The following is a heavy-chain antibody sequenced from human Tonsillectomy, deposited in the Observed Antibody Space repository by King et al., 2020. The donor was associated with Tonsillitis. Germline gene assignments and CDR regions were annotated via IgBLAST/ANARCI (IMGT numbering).Heavy chain of an antibody. D-gene: IGHD6-19*01. CDR1: GYSFTDYS. J-gene: IGHJ4*02. CDR2: INPDSGGA. Sequence: QLVQSGAEVKKPGASVKVSCQASGYSFTDYSIHWVRQAPGQGLEWMGRINPDSGGADYALRFEGRVTMTRDMSIRSAYLELSRLKSDDTAVYFCARDTGGWRAFDDWGQGTLVTVSS. CDR3: ARDTGGWRAFDD. V-gene: IGHV1-2*06.